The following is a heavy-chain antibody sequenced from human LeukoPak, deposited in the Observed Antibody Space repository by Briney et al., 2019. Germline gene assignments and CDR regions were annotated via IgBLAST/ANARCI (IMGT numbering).Heavy chain of an antibody. D-gene: IGHD6-13*01. CDR1: GYTFTGYY. CDR2: INPNSGGT. Sequence: GASVKVSCKASGYTFTGYYIHWVRQAPGQGLEWMGWINPNSGGTNYAQKFQGRVTMTRDTSISTAYMELSRLRSDDTAVYYCARALRIAAAGSPAGYWGQGTLVTVSS. CDR3: ARALRIAAAGSPAGY. J-gene: IGHJ4*02. V-gene: IGHV1-2*02.